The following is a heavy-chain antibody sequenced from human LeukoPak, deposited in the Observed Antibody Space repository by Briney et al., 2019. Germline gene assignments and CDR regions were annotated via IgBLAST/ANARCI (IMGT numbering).Heavy chain of an antibody. CDR2: IYHSGGA. J-gene: IGHJ4*02. CDR1: GFTFSTYA. CDR3: AYNRNFALDN. Sequence: GSLRLSCAAPGFTFSTYAMSWVRQPPGKGLEWIGEIYHSGGANYKPSLKSRVTMSVDTSKNHFSLKLTSVTAADTAVYYCAYNRNFALDNWGQGTLVTVSS. V-gene: IGHV4-34*08. D-gene: IGHD1-14*01.